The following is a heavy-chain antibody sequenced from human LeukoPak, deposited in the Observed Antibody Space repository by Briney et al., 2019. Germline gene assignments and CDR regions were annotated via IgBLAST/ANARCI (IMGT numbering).Heavy chain of an antibody. CDR3: ARYNPVNYYDSSCYADY. CDR1: GFTFSSYS. V-gene: IGHV3-21*01. J-gene: IGHJ4*02. D-gene: IGHD3-22*01. Sequence: GGSLRLSCAASGFTFSSYSMNWVRQAPGRGLEWVSYISSSSSYIYYADSVKGRFTIFRDNAKNSLYLQMNSLSAEDTAVYYCARYNPVNYYDSSCYADYWGQGTLVTVSS. CDR2: ISSSSSYI.